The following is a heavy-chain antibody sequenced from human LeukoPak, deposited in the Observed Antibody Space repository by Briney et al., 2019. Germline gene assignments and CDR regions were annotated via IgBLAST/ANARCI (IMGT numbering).Heavy chain of an antibody. J-gene: IGHJ4*02. V-gene: IGHV3-23*01. Sequence: GGSLRLSCAASGFTFSSYAMSWVRQAPGKGLEWVSAISGSGGSTYYADSVEGRFTISRDNSKNTLYLQMNSLRAEDTAVYYCAKSSGRYGYVTPYYFDYWGQGTLVTVSS. CDR1: GFTFSSYA. D-gene: IGHD5-18*01. CDR2: ISGSGGST. CDR3: AKSSGRYGYVTPYYFDY.